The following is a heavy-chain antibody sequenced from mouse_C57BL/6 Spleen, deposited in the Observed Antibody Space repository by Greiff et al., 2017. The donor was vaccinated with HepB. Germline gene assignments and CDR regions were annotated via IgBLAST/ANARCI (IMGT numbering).Heavy chain of an antibody. CDR3: ARHRADSSGFYAMDY. Sequence: EVNVVESGGDLVKPGGSLKLSCAASGFTFSSYGMSWVRQTPDKRLEWVATISSGGSYTYYPDSVKGRFTISRDNAKNTLYLQMSSLKSEDTAMYYCARHRADSSGFYAMDYWGQGTSVTVSS. V-gene: IGHV5-6*01. CDR2: ISSGGSYT. D-gene: IGHD3-2*02. J-gene: IGHJ4*01. CDR1: GFTFSSYG.